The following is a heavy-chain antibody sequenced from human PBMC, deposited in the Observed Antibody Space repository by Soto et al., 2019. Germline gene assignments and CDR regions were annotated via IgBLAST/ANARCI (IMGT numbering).Heavy chain of an antibody. CDR2: LNPTGGST. D-gene: IGHD2-2*01. CDR3: ARAGSTTCQPYSCHYYGMDV. V-gene: IGHV1-46*01. J-gene: IGHJ6*02. CDR1: GYPFTSYY. Sequence: GASVKVSCKASGYPFTSYYMHWLRQAPGQGLEWMGVLNPTGGSTTYAQNFQGRVTMTRDTSTSTVYVELSSLRSGDTAVYYCARAGSTTCQPYSCHYYGMDVWGLGTTVTVSS.